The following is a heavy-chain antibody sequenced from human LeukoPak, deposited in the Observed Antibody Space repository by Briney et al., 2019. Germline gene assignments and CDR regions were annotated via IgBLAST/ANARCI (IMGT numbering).Heavy chain of an antibody. J-gene: IGHJ4*02. CDR1: GGSISSYY. CDR3: ARLDYDRTIDY. V-gene: IGHV4-4*09. CDR2: IYTSGST. D-gene: IGHD3-22*01. Sequence: PSETLSLTCTVSGGSISSYYWSWIRQPPGKGLEWIGYIYTSGSTNYNPSLKSRVTISVDTSKNQFSLKLGSVTAADTAVYYCARLDYDRTIDYWGQGTLVTVSS.